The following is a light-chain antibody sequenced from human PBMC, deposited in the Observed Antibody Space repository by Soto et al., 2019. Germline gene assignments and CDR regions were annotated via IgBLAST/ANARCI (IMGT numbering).Light chain of an antibody. Sequence: IVWTQSPATLSLSQGEIATLSCRASQSVSSYLAWYQQKPGQAPRLLIYDASNRATGIPARFSGSGSGTDFTLTISSLEPEDFAVYYCQQRSNWPLTFGGGTKVEIK. V-gene: IGKV3-11*01. J-gene: IGKJ4*01. CDR1: QSVSSY. CDR2: DAS. CDR3: QQRSNWPLT.